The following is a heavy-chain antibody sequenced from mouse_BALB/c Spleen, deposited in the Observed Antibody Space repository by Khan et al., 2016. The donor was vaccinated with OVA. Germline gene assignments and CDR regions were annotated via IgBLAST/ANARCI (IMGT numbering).Heavy chain of an antibody. V-gene: IGHV1-20*02. D-gene: IGHD1-1*01. CDR1: GYSFTGYF. Sequence: VQLKESGPELVKPGASVKISCKASGYSFTGYFMNWVMQSHGKSLEWIGRINPHIGETFYNQKFKDKATLTVDESSRTAHMELRSLGSEDSAVYYCARKNGSDFDYWGQGTTLTVSS. J-gene: IGHJ2*01. CDR3: ARKNGSDFDY. CDR2: INPHIGET.